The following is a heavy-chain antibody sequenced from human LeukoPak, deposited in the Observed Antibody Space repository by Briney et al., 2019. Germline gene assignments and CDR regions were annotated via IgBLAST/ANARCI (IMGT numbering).Heavy chain of an antibody. CDR3: ARDGVWQWLVQYYFDY. CDR1: GFTFSNCA. J-gene: IGHJ4*02. D-gene: IGHD6-19*01. CDR2: ISYDGSNK. Sequence: PGGSLRLSCAASGFTFSNCAMGWVRQAPGKGLEWVAVISYDGSNKYYADSVKGRFTISRDNSKNTLYLQMNSLRAEDTAVYYCARDGVWQWLVQYYFDYWGQGTLVTVSS. V-gene: IGHV3-30-3*01.